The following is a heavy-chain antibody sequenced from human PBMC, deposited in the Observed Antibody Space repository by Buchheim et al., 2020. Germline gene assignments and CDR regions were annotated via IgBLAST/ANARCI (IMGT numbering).Heavy chain of an antibody. D-gene: IGHD3-3*01. J-gene: IGHJ6*02. V-gene: IGHV4-30-4*01. CDR3: ARDKYYDFWSGYYTGYGMDV. CDR1: GGSISSGDYY. CDR2: IYYSGST. Sequence: QVQLQESGPGLVKPSQTLSLTCTVSGGSISSGDYYWSWIRQPPGKGLEWIGYIYYSGSTYYNPSLKSRVTISVDKSKNQFSLKLSSVTAADTAVYYCARDKYYDFWSGYYTGYGMDVWGQGTT.